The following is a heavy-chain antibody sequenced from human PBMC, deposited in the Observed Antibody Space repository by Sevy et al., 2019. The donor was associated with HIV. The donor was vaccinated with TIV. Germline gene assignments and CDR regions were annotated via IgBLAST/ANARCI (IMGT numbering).Heavy chain of an antibody. CDR2: IESKTDGGTT. V-gene: IGHV3-15*04. CDR3: TTEYPSGPLDY. Sequence: GGSLRLSCTASGFTFSNAWMTWVRQAPGKGLEWVGRIESKTDGGTTDYPAPVKGRFTISRDDSKNTLYLQMNSLKTEDTAVYFCTTEYPSGPLDYWRQGTLVTVSS. CDR1: GFTFSNAW. J-gene: IGHJ4*02.